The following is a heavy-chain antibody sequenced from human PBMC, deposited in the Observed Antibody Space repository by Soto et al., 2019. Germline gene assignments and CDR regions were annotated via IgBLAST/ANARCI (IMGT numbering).Heavy chain of an antibody. CDR1: GYTFTSYD. V-gene: IGHV1-8*01. CDR3: AITSPLWFGELLSTGPDQPSYYYMDV. Sequence: ASLNVSCKASGYTFTSYDINWVRQATGQRLERMGWMNPNSGNTGYAQKFQGRVTMTRNTSISTAYMELSSLRSEDTAVYYCAITSPLWFGELLSTGPDQPSYYYMDVWGKGTTVTVSS. D-gene: IGHD3-10*01. J-gene: IGHJ6*03. CDR2: MNPNSGNT.